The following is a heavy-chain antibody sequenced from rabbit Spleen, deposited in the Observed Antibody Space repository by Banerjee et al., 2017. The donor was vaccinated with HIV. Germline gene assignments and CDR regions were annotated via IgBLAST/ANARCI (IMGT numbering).Heavy chain of an antibody. Sequence: QEQVVESGGGLVQPGGSLKLSCTASGFDFSSYGMSWVRQAPGKGLEWIACINASTAKPVYATWASGRFTISKTSSTTVTLQMTSLTAADTATYFCARDLVAVIGWNFNLWGQGTLVTVS. CDR1: GFDFSSYG. CDR3: ARDLVAVIGWNFNL. CDR2: INASTAKP. D-gene: IGHD1-1*01. V-gene: IGHV1S45*01. J-gene: IGHJ4*01.